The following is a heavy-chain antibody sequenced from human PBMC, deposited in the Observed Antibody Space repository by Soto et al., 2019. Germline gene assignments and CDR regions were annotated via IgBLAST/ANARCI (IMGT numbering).Heavy chain of an antibody. CDR2: IDPTDSYT. D-gene: IGHD6-6*01. J-gene: IGHJ4*02. V-gene: IGHV5-10-1*01. CDR1: GYSFTSYW. CDR3: ARSRSSSSPFDY. Sequence: GESLKISCKGSGYSFTSYWISWVRQMPGKGLEWMGRIDPTDSYTNYSPSFQGHVTISADKSISTAYLQWSSLKASDTAMYYCARSRSSSSPFDYWGQGTLVTVSS.